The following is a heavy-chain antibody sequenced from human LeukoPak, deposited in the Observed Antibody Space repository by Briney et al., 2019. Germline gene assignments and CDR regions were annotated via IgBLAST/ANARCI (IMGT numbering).Heavy chain of an antibody. CDR3: ARGPDIVVVPAAMSDYYYYYGMDV. Sequence: GRSLRLSCAASGFTFSSYAMHWVRQAPGKGLEGVAVISYDGSNKYYADSVKGRFTISRDNSKNTLYLQMNSLRAEDTAVYYCARGPDIVVVPAAMSDYYYYYGMDVWGKGTTVTVSS. D-gene: IGHD2-2*01. CDR1: GFTFSSYA. J-gene: IGHJ6*04. CDR2: ISYDGSNK. V-gene: IGHV3-30*04.